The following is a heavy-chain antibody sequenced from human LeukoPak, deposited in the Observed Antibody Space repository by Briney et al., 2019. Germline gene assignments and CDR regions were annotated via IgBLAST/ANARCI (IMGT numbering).Heavy chain of an antibody. D-gene: IGHD6-13*01. V-gene: IGHV1-46*04. CDR2: INPSGGST. J-gene: IGHJ4*02. CDR3: AKDKTAAAGIDY. CDR1: GYTFTSYN. Sequence: ASVKVSCKASGYTFTSYNIHWVRQAPGQGLEWMGTINPSGGSTTYTQKLQGRVTMTRDTSTNTVYMELSSLRAEDTAVYYCAKDKTAAAGIDYWGQGTLVTVSS.